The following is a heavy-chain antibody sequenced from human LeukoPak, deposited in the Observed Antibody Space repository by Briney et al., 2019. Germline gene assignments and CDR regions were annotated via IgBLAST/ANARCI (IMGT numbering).Heavy chain of an antibody. V-gene: IGHV3-74*01. CDR2: INSDGSST. Sequence: GGSLRLSCAASGFTFSSYWMHWVRQAPGKGLVWVSRINSDGSSTNYADSVKGRFTISRDNAKNTLYLQMNSLRAEDTAVYYCARDRQEYYDFWSGPGYWGQGTLVTVSS. CDR1: GFTFSSYW. D-gene: IGHD3-3*01. J-gene: IGHJ4*02. CDR3: ARDRQEYYDFWSGPGY.